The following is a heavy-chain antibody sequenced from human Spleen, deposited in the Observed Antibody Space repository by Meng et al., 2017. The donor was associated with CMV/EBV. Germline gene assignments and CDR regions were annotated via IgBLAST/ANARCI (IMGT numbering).Heavy chain of an antibody. CDR1: GGSMSTYY. Sequence: SETLSLTCTVSGGSMSTYYWSWIRQPPGKGLEWIGYIYYSGSTNYNPSLKSRVTISVDTSKNQFSLKLSSVTAADTAVYYCARARPYYDFWSGYAFDIWGQGTMVTVSS. CDR2: IYYSGST. V-gene: IGHV4-59*01. CDR3: ARARPYYDFWSGYAFDI. D-gene: IGHD3-3*01. J-gene: IGHJ3*02.